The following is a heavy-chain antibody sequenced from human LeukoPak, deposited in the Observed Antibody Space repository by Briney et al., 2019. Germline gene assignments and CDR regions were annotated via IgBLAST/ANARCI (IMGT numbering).Heavy chain of an antibody. V-gene: IGHV4-59*01. CDR1: GGSISSYY. Sequence: SETVSLTCTVSGGSISSYYWSWIRQPPGKGLEWIGYIYYSGSTNYNPSLKSRVTISVDTSKNQFSLKLSSVTAADTAVYYCARETSQKGAHYMDVWGKGTTVTISS. CDR2: IYYSGST. D-gene: IGHD3-16*01. J-gene: IGHJ6*03. CDR3: ARETSQKGAHYMDV.